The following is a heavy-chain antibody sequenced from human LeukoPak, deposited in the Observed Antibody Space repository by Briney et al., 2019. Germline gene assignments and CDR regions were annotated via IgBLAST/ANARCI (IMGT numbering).Heavy chain of an antibody. J-gene: IGHJ4*02. CDR2: IKQDGSEK. D-gene: IGHD4/OR15-4a*01. V-gene: IGHV3-7*03. CDR1: GFIFSNYY. CDR3: ARNGAYCLDY. Sequence: GGSLRLSCAASGFIFSNYYMNWVRQAPGKGLEWVAHIKQDGSEKNYVDSVKGRFTISRDNAKNSLYLQMNSLRAEDTAVYYCARNGAYCLDYWGQGILVTVSS.